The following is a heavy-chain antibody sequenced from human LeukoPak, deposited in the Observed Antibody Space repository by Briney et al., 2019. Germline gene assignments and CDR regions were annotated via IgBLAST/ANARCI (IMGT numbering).Heavy chain of an antibody. CDR2: INPNSGGT. J-gene: IGHJ4*02. Sequence: GASVKVSCKASGYTFTGYYMHWVRQAPGQGLEWMGWINPNSGGTNYAQKFQGRVTMTRDTSISTAYMELSRLRSDDTAVYYCARGDDRYCGGDCYQMGYWGQGTLVTVSS. D-gene: IGHD2-21*02. CDR1: GYTFTGYY. V-gene: IGHV1-2*02. CDR3: ARGDDRYCGGDCYQMGY.